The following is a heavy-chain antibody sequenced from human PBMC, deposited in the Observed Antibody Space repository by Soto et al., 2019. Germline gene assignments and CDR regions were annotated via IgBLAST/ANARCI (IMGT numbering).Heavy chain of an antibody. V-gene: IGHV3-15*01. Sequence: GGSLRLSCAASGFTFSNAWMSWVRQAPGKGLEWVGRIKSKTDGGTTDYAAPVKGRFTISRDDSKNTLYLQMNSLKTEDTAVYYCTTVEDWNDAGPDAFDIWGQGTMVTVSS. J-gene: IGHJ3*02. CDR1: GFTFSNAW. CDR2: IKSKTDGGTT. D-gene: IGHD1-1*01. CDR3: TTVEDWNDAGPDAFDI.